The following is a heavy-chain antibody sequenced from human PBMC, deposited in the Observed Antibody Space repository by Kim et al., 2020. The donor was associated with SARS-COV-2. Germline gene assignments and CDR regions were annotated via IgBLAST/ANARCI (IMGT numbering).Heavy chain of an antibody. Sequence: ASVKVSCKASGYTFTSYGISWVRQAPGQGLEWMGWISAYNGNTNYAQKLQGRVTMTTDTSTSTAYMELRSLRSDDTAVYYCARDVQQRYSGSWGRSDDAFDIWGQGTMVTVSS. CDR2: ISAYNGNT. CDR1: GYTFTSYG. CDR3: ARDVQQRYSGSWGRSDDAFDI. J-gene: IGHJ3*02. D-gene: IGHD1-26*01. V-gene: IGHV1-18*01.